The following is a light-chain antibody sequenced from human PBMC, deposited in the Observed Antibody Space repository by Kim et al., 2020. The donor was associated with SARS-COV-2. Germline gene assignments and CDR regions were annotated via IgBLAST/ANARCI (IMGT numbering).Light chain of an antibody. CDR2: GAS. V-gene: IGKV3-15*01. CDR1: QSVSNN. J-gene: IGKJ4*01. CDR3: QQYNDWPIIT. Sequence: IVMTQSPATLSVSPGEGVTLSCRADQSVSNNLAWYQQQPGQAPRLLIHGASTRAAGIPARFSGSGSGTEFTLTISSLQSEDSAVYYCQQYNDWPIITFGGGTKVDIK.